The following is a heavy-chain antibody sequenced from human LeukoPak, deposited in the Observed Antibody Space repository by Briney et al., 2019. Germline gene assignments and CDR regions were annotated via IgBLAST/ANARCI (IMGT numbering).Heavy chain of an antibody. V-gene: IGHV1-69*13. CDR3: TRDPSVDYDLLSHWFDP. J-gene: IGHJ5*02. CDR1: GGTFNSSG. D-gene: IGHD3-9*01. Sequence: ASVKVSCKASGGTFNSSGISWVRQAPGQGLEWMGGIISFFGAAHYIQKFQSRLTITADESTSTAYMELSSLTSEDTAVYYCTRDPSVDYDLLSHWFDPWGQGTLVTVSS. CDR2: IISFFGAA.